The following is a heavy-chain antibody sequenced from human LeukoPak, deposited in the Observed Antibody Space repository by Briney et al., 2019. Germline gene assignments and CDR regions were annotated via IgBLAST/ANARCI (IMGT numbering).Heavy chain of an antibody. CDR1: GYSISSGSY. Sequence: SETLSLTCAVSGYSISSGSYWGWIRQPPGKGLEWIGIIYHTGRSYYYNPSLKSRVTISIDTSKNQFSLKLSSVTAADTAVYYCAGGDLGTSIFGVVFANWFDPWGQGTLVTVSS. J-gene: IGHJ5*02. CDR2: IYHTGRSY. D-gene: IGHD3-3*01. CDR3: AGGDLGTSIFGVVFANWFDP. V-gene: IGHV4-38-2*01.